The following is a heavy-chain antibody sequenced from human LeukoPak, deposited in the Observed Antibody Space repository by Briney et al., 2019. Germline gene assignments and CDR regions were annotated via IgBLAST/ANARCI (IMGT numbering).Heavy chain of an antibody. J-gene: IGHJ4*02. D-gene: IGHD2-15*01. V-gene: IGHV5-51*01. CDR3: ARRGNCIGESCEYFDY. CDR2: IYPGDSDT. CDR1: GYSFTTYG. Sequence: GESLKISCKGSGYSFTTYGIAGVGQMPGKGLEWMGIIYPGDSDTRYSPSFQGQVTISADKSISTAYLQWSSLKASDTAMYFCARRGNCIGESCEYFDYWGQGTLVTVSS.